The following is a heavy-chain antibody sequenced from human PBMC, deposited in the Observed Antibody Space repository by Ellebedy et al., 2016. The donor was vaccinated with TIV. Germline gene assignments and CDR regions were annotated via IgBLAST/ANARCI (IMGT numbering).Heavy chain of an antibody. CDR2: ISSDGSNK. J-gene: IGHJ4*02. D-gene: IGHD3-10*01. CDR3: ARGGSSGSSDY. Sequence: GESLKISXVASGFTFRSHGIYWVRQAPGKGFEWVAVISSDGSNKYYADSVKGRFTISRDNSKNTLYLQMNSLRTDDMAVYYCARGGSSGSSDYWGQGTLVTVSS. V-gene: IGHV3-30*03. CDR1: GFTFRSHG.